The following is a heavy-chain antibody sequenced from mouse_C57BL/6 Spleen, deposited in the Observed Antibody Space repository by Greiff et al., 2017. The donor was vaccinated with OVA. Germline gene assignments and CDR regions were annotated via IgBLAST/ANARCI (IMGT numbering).Heavy chain of an antibody. CDR2: ISYDGSN. CDR3: ARERGEGFAY. J-gene: IGHJ3*01. CDR1: GYSITSGYY. Sequence: DVKLVESGPGLVKPSQSLSLTCSVTGYSITSGYYWNWIRQFPGNKLEWMGYISYDGSNNYNPSLKNRISITRDTSKNQFFLKLNSVTTEDTATYYCARERGEGFAYWGQGTLVTVSA. V-gene: IGHV3-6*01.